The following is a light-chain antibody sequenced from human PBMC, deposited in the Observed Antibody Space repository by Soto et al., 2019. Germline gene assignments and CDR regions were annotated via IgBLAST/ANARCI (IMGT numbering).Light chain of an antibody. V-gene: IGKV1-6*01. CDR2: SAY. CDR1: QGISRD. CDR3: IHDYNFPRT. J-gene: IGKJ1*01. Sequence: AIHMTQSPSSLSASVGDTVSITCRASQGISRDLSWYQQKPGKAHNLLIYSAYELHNGVQSRFRGSGSGTDFTLTIRTLQPEDFATYYCIHDYNFPRTFGQGTKVDIK.